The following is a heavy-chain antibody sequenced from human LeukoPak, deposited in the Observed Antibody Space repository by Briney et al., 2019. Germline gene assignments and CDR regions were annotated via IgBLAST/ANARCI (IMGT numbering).Heavy chain of an antibody. Sequence: ASVKVSCRASGYTFTGYYMHWVRQAPGQGLEWMGRINPNSGGTNYAQKFQGRVTMTRDTSISTAYMELSRLRSDDTAVYYCARMVVVMGGGDFDYWGQGTLVTVSS. CDR1: GYTFTGYY. J-gene: IGHJ4*02. CDR3: ARMVVVMGGGDFDY. D-gene: IGHD2-15*01. V-gene: IGHV1-2*06. CDR2: INPNSGGT.